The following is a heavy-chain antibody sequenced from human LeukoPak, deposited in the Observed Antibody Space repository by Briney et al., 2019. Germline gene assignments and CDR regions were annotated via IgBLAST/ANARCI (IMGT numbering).Heavy chain of an antibody. CDR3: ARDQGVVVVAATPIAYDY. CDR1: GFTFSSYG. J-gene: IGHJ4*02. V-gene: IGHV3-30*03. CDR2: ISYDGSNK. Sequence: GSLRLSCAASGFTFSSYGMHWVRQAPGKGLEWVADISYDGSNKYHADSVKGRFTISRDNSKNTLYLQMNSLRAEDTAVYYCARDQGVVVVAATPIAYDYWGQGTLVTVSS. D-gene: IGHD2-15*01.